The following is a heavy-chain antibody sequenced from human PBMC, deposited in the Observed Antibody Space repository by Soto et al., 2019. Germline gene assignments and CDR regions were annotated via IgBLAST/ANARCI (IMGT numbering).Heavy chain of an antibody. Sequence: GGSLRLSCSASGFSFSSYAMSWVRQAPGKGPEWISSMTAGGGSTYHADSVKGRFTISRDNSKNMLYLQMNSLRADDTAVYYCAKDCYGSGTDYFYGMDVRGQGTTVTVSS. J-gene: IGHJ6*02. CDR1: GFSFSSYA. D-gene: IGHD3-10*01. V-gene: IGHV3-23*01. CDR3: AKDCYGSGTDYFYGMDV. CDR2: MTAGGGST.